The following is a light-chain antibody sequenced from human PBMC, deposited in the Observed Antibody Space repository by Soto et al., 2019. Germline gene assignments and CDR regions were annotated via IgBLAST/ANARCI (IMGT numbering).Light chain of an antibody. V-gene: IGLV2-14*01. J-gene: IGLJ2*01. Sequence: QSALTPPASVSGSPGQSITISCTGTSSDIGNYDFVSWYQQVPGTAPKAMIYEVSSRPSGVSNRFSGSKSGNTASLTISGLQAEDEAYYYCSSYTTSTSFILFGGGTKLTVL. CDR1: SSDIGNYDF. CDR3: SSYTTSTSFIL. CDR2: EVS.